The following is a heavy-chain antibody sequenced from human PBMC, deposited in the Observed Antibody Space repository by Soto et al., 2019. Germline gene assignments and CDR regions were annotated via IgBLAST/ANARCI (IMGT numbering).Heavy chain of an antibody. Sequence: QLQLQESGPGLVKPSETLSLTCTVSGGSISSSSYYWVWIRQPPGKGLEWIGSIYYSGSTYYNPSLRSRVTISLDTSKNQFSLKLSSVTAADTAVYYCARLGDYDFWSGYNYFDYWGQGTLVTVSS. D-gene: IGHD3-3*01. J-gene: IGHJ4*02. CDR2: IYYSGST. CDR3: ARLGDYDFWSGYNYFDY. CDR1: GGSISSSSYY. V-gene: IGHV4-39*01.